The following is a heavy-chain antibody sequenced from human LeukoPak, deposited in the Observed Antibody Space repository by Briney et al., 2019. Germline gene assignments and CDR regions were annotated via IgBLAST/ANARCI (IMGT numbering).Heavy chain of an antibody. CDR2: ISYDGSNK. Sequence: PGRSLRLSCAASGFTFSSYGMHWVRQAPGKGLEWVAVISYDGSNKYYADSVKGRFTISRDNSKNTLHLQMNSLRAEDTAVYYCAKDRPFFDYWGQGTLVTVSS. CDR3: AKDRPFFDY. V-gene: IGHV3-30*18. J-gene: IGHJ4*02. CDR1: GFTFSSYG.